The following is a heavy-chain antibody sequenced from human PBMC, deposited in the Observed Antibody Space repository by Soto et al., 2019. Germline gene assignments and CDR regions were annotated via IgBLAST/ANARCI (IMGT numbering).Heavy chain of an antibody. V-gene: IGHV3-23*01. Sequence: EVQLLESGGDLVQPGGSLRLSCAASGFTFSNYAMSWVRQAPGQGLEWVSLIRGSGGPTNYADSVKGGFTVSRDNSKNMLFLQMNSLRVEDTAVYYCVKDFRGGYDWTHDWGQGTLVTVSS. D-gene: IGHD5-12*01. CDR1: GFTFSNYA. CDR2: IRGSGGPT. CDR3: VKDFRGGYDWTHD. J-gene: IGHJ4*02.